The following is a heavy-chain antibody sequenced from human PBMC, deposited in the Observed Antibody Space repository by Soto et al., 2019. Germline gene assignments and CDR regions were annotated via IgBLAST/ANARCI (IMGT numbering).Heavy chain of an antibody. CDR1: GFTFSSYA. D-gene: IGHD2-21*02. Sequence: GGSLRLSCAASGFTFSSYAMSWVRQAPGKGLEWVSAISGSGGSTYYADSVKGRFTISRDNSKNTLYLQMNSLRAEDTAVYYCAKDPRGDSGPILRYFDYWGQGTLVTVSS. J-gene: IGHJ4*02. CDR3: AKDPRGDSGPILRYFDY. V-gene: IGHV3-23*01. CDR2: ISGSGGST.